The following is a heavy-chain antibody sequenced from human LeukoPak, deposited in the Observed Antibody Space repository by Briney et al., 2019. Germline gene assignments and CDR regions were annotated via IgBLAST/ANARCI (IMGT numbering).Heavy chain of an antibody. D-gene: IGHD2-2*01. CDR2: ISGSGGST. CDR1: GFTFSGYA. V-gene: IGHV3-23*01. J-gene: IGHJ5*02. Sequence: PGGSLRLSCGASGFTFSGYAMSWVRQAPGKGLEWVSAISGSGGSTYYADSVKGRFTISRDNSKNTLHLQMNSLRAEDTAVYYCAKDDRRYCSSTSCLDSFDPWGQGTLVTVSS. CDR3: AKDDRRYCSSTSCLDSFDP.